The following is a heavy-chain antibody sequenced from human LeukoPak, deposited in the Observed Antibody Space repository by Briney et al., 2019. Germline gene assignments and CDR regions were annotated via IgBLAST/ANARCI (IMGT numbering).Heavy chain of an antibody. Sequence: GGSLRLSCAASGFTFGSSAMSWVRQAPGKGLEWVSAISNNGGYTYYADSVQGRFTTSRDNSKSTLCLQMNSLRAEDTAVYFCAKDKIIGDGRWDFDYWGQGTLVTVSS. V-gene: IGHV3-23*01. CDR3: AKDKIIGDGRWDFDY. CDR1: GFTFGSSA. D-gene: IGHD3-10*01. CDR2: ISNNGGYT. J-gene: IGHJ4*02.